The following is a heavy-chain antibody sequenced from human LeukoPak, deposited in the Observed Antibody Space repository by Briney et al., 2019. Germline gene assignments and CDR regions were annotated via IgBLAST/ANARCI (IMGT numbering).Heavy chain of an antibody. J-gene: IGHJ3*02. Sequence: GGSLRLSCAVSGLTFSSSWMDWVRQAPGKGLEWVASINPDGIKRYSADSVKGRFTISRDNAKNTLYLQMNSLRADDTAVYYCARVQGHPPNGLDIWGQGTMVTVSS. CDR2: INPDGIKR. V-gene: IGHV3-7*01. CDR3: ARVQGHPPNGLDI. D-gene: IGHD2-8*01. CDR1: GLTFSSSW.